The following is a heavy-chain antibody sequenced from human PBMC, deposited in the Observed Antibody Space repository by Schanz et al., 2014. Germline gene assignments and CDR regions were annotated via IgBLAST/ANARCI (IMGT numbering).Heavy chain of an antibody. CDR3: ARGPIPIQGVPMDF. D-gene: IGHD3-10*01. CDR1: GSTFFGGFA. V-gene: IGHV3-23*01. Sequence: EVQLLESGGGLVQPGGSLDFSGVASGSTFFGGFAMSWFRQLPGKGLEWVSGMSGSGSTADYADSVKGRFTISRDNSKDTLYLQMSGLTPEDTAVYYCARGPIPIQGVPMDFWGQGTLVTVSS. CDR2: MSGSGSTA. J-gene: IGHJ4*02.